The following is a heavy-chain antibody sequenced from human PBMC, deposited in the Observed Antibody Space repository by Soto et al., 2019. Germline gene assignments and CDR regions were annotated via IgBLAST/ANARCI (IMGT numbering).Heavy chain of an antibody. Sequence: ASVKVSCKASGYTFTSYAMHWVRQAPGQRLEWMGWINAGNDKTKYSLKFQGRVTITKDTSASTADMELSGLTSEDTAVYYCAKSKGGWTLDFWGPGTLVTVSS. V-gene: IGHV1-3*01. CDR3: AKSKGGWTLDF. D-gene: IGHD6-19*01. CDR1: GYTFTSYA. CDR2: INAGNDKT. J-gene: IGHJ4*02.